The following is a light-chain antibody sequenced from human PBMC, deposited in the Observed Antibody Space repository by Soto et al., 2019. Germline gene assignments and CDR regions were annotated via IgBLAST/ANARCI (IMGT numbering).Light chain of an antibody. CDR2: GAA. Sequence: ENVLTQSPGTLSLSPGERATLSCRASQSIRSSYLAWYQQKPGQAPRLLIYGAASRATGIPDRFSGSGSGTDFTLTISRLEPEDFAVYYCQQYGTSPNTFGQRTKVDIK. J-gene: IGKJ2*01. CDR3: QQYGTSPNT. CDR1: QSIRSSY. V-gene: IGKV3-20*01.